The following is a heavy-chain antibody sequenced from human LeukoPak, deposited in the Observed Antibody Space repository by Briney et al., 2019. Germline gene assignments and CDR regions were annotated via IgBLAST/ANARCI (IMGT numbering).Heavy chain of an antibody. CDR2: INHSGST. CDR1: GYSISSGYY. J-gene: IGHJ4*02. CDR3: SLRVLRLRLGESISDY. Sequence: TSETLSLTCTVSGYSISSGYYWSWIRQPPGKGLEWIGEINHSGSTNYNPSLKSRVTISVDTSKNQFSLKLSSVTAADTAVYYCSLRVLRLRLGESISDYWGQGTLVTVSS. D-gene: IGHD3-16*01. V-gene: IGHV4-38-2*02.